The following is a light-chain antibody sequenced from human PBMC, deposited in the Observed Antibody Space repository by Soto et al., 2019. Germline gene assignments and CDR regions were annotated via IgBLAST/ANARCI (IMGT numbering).Light chain of an antibody. CDR3: QQYGSAPQT. J-gene: IGKJ1*01. CDR1: QSVPNNY. Sequence: EIVLTQSPGTLSLSPGGTFALSCRASQSVPNNYLAWYQQKRDQSPRLLIYGASNRATGIPDRFIGGGSGTDFILTIIRLEPEDFAVYYCQQYGSAPQTFGQGTKVEIE. V-gene: IGKV3-20*01. CDR2: GAS.